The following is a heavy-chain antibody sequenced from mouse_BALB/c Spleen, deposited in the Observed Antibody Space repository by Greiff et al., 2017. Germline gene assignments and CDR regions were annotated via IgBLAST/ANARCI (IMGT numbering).Heavy chain of an antibody. CDR3: ARDLPGSY. CDR2: IDPANGNT. V-gene: IGHV14-3*02. CDR1: GFNIKDTY. Sequence: VHVKQSGAELVKPGASVKLSCTASGFNIKDTYMHWVKQRPEQGLEWIGRIDPANGNTKYDPKFQGKATITADTSSNTAYLQLSSLTSEDTAVYYCARDLPGSYWGQGTTLTVSS. D-gene: IGHD2-1*01. J-gene: IGHJ2*01.